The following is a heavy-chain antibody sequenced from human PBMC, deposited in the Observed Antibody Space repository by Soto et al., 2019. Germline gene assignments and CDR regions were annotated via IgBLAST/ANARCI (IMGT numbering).Heavy chain of an antibody. CDR1: GFTFSSYG. D-gene: IGHD5-12*01. J-gene: IGHJ6*03. V-gene: IGHV3-30*03. CDR3: ATELDSGYDLPRGEYYYYYYMDV. Sequence: QVQLVESGGGVVQPGRSLRLSCAASGFTFSSYGMHWVRQAPGKGLEWVAVISYDGSNKYYADSVKGRFTISRDNSKNTLYLQMNNLRPEDTAVYSGATELDSGYDLPRGEYYYYYYMDVWGKGTTVTLSS. CDR2: ISYDGSNK.